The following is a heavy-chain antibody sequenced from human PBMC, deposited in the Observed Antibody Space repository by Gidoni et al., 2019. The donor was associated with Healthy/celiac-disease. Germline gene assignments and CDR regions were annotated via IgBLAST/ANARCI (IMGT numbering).Heavy chain of an antibody. Sequence: QVQLQQWGAGLLKPSATLSLTCAVYGGSFSGYYWSWIRQPPGKGLEWIGEINHSGSTNYNPSLKSRVTISVDTSKNQFSLKLSSVTAADTAVYYCARGSSSHSSRYWGQGTLVTVSS. J-gene: IGHJ4*02. CDR1: GGSFSGYY. D-gene: IGHD6-13*01. CDR2: INHSGST. V-gene: IGHV4-34*01. CDR3: ARGSSSHSSRY.